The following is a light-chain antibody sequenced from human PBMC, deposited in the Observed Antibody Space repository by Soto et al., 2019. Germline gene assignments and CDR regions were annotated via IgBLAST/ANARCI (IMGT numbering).Light chain of an antibody. CDR2: EVS. J-gene: IGLJ1*01. CDR1: SSDVGGYNY. V-gene: IGLV2-8*01. CDR3: SSYAGSNNLV. Sequence: QSALTQPHSASGSPGQSVTISCTGTSSDVGGYNYVSWYQQHPGKAPKLMIYEVSKRPSGVPDRFSGSKSGNTASLTVSGLQAEDEADYYCSSYAGSNNLVFGTGTKLTV.